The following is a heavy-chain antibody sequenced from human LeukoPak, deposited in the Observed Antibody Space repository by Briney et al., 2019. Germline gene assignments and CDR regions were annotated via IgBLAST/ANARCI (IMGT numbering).Heavy chain of an antibody. D-gene: IGHD4-11*01. CDR3: AKDHDYSNLYYFDY. CDR1: GFTFSSYA. J-gene: IGHJ4*02. CDR2: ISGSGGST. V-gene: IGHV3-23*01. Sequence: GGSLRLSCAASGFTFSSYAMSWVRQAPGKGLEWVSAISGSGGSTYYAASVKGRFTISIDNSKNTLYLQMNSLRAEDTAVYYCAKDHDYSNLYYFDYWGQGTLVTVSS.